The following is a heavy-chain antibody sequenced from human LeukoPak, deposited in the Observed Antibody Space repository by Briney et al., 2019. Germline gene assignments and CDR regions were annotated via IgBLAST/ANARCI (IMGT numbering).Heavy chain of an antibody. CDR1: GYTFTSYG. V-gene: IGHV1-18*01. CDR3: ARVYYGSGSLSYYYYYYMDV. Sequence: ASVKVSCKASGYTFTSYGISWVRQAPGQGLEWMGWISAYNGNTNYAQKLQGRVTMTTDTSTSTAYMELRSLRSEDTAVYYCARVYYGSGSLSYYYYYYMDVWGKGTTVTISS. D-gene: IGHD3-10*01. CDR2: ISAYNGNT. J-gene: IGHJ6*03.